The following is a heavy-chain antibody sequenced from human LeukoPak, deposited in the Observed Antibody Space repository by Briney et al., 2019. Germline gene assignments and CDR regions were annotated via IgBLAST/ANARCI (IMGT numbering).Heavy chain of an antibody. CDR3: ARGCGYSGYDCGY. D-gene: IGHD5-12*01. V-gene: IGHV3-21*01. Sequence: GGSLRLSCAASGFTFSSYSMNWVRQAPGKGLEWVSSISSSSSYIYYADSVKGRFTISRDNAKNSLYLQMNSLRAEDTAVYYSARGCGYSGYDCGYWGQGTLVTVSS. CDR1: GFTFSSYS. CDR2: ISSSSSYI. J-gene: IGHJ4*02.